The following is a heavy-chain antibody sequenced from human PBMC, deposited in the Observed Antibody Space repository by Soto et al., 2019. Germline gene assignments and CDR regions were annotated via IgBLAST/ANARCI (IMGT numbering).Heavy chain of an antibody. V-gene: IGHV4-30-2*01. CDR2: IYQSGST. Sequence: QLQLQESGSGLVKPSQTLSLTCAVSGGSICSGGYSWSWIRQPPGKGLEWIGYIYQSGSTYYNPSRSRLVTIAEDRSKNQFSLKLSSVTVEATAVYYCARDGGRATTYFDYWGQGTLVTVSS. CDR3: ARDGGRATTYFDY. CDR1: GGSICSGGYS. D-gene: IGHD2-15*01. J-gene: IGHJ4*02.